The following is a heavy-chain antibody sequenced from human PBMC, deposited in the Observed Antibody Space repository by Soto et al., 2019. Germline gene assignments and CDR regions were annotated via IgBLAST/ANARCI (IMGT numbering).Heavy chain of an antibody. CDR3: TREDYYGSKMPGMDV. V-gene: IGHV3-53*01. J-gene: IGHJ6*02. CDR2: FYTDGSR. CDR1: GFSVSSNY. D-gene: IGHD3-22*01. Sequence: EVQLVESGGGLSQPGGSLRLSCAASGFSVSSNYMSWVRQAPGKGLEWVSVFYTDGSRYYADSVKGRCTMSRDTSKNTLNLQMNSLRAEDTAVYYSTREDYYGSKMPGMDVWGQGTTVTLSS.